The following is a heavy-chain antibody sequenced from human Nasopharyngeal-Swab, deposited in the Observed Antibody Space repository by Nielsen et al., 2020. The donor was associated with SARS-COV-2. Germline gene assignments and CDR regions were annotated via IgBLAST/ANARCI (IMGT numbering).Heavy chain of an antibody. V-gene: IGHV3-30*18. CDR1: GFTFSSYG. CDR2: ISYDGSNK. D-gene: IGHD6-13*01. J-gene: IGHJ4*02. CDR3: AKEGGGGQQLVRYFDY. Sequence: GGSLRLSCAASGFTFSSYGMHWVRQAPGKGLEWVAVISYDGSNKYYADSVKGRFTISRDNSKNTLYRQMNSLRAEDTAVYYWAKEGGGGQQLVRYFDYWGQGTLVTVSS.